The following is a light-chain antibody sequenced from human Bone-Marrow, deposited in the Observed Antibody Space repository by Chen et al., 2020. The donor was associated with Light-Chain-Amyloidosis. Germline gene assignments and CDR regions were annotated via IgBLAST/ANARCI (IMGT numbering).Light chain of an antibody. V-gene: IGKV1-33*01. CDR1: QDISSS. J-gene: IGKJ2*01. CDR2: DTS. CDR3: QQCDNIPYT. Sequence: DIQMTQSPSSLSASVEDRVTITCQASQDISSSVNWYQQKQGEAPKLLIYDTSILETGVPSRFRGSGSGTHFTFTISSLQSEDFATYYCQQCDNIPYTFGQGTKLEIK.